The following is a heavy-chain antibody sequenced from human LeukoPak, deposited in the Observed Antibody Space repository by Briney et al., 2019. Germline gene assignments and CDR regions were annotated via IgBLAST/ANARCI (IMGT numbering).Heavy chain of an antibody. CDR1: GGSISSYY. Sequence: SETLSLTCTVSGGSISSYYWSWIRQPPGKGLEWIGYIYYSGSTNYNPSLTSRGTISVDTSKNQFSLKLSSVTAADTAVYYCARSGVYYGSGSYSNWFDPWGQGTLVTVSS. CDR2: IYYSGST. D-gene: IGHD3-10*01. J-gene: IGHJ5*02. CDR3: ARSGVYYGSGSYSNWFDP. V-gene: IGHV4-59*01.